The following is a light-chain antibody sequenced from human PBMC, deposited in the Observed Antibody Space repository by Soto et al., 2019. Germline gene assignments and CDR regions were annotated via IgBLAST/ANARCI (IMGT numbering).Light chain of an antibody. CDR2: EVS. Sequence: QSVLTQPASVSGSPGQSITISCTGTSSDVGGYNYVSWYQQHPGKAPKLMIYEVSNRPSGVSNRFSGPKSGSTASLTISGLQAEDEADYYCSSYTSSSTLYVFGTGTKVTVL. CDR1: SSDVGGYNY. CDR3: SSYTSSSTLYV. V-gene: IGLV2-14*01. J-gene: IGLJ1*01.